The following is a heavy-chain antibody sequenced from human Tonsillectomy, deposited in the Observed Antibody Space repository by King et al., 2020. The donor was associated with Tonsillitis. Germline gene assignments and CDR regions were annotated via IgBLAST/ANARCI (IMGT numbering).Heavy chain of an antibody. D-gene: IGHD3/OR15-3a*01. Sequence: VQLVESGGGLVQPGGSLRLSCAASGFTFSTYAMNCVRQAPGKGLEWVSAISGSVGTTYYADSVNGRFTISRDNAKNTLYLQMNSLIAEDTAVYYCAKDLGWTGFDYWGQGTLVTVSS. CDR3: AKDLGWTGFDY. V-gene: IGHV3-23*04. CDR2: ISGSVGTT. CDR1: GFTFSTYA. J-gene: IGHJ4*02.